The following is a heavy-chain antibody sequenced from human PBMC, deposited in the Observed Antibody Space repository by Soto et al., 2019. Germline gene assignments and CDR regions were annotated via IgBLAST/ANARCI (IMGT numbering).Heavy chain of an antibody. D-gene: IGHD6-6*01. CDR3: ARDRHNNFFDP. J-gene: IGHJ5*02. CDR2: IYYSGST. Sequence: QVQLQESGPGLVKPSQTLSLTCTVSGAAMSSGGYYWTWIRQSPGKGLEWIGYIYYSGSTYYHPSLASRVAISVDTSRSQFSLTLHSVTAADTAIYYCARDRHNNFFDPWGQGTLVTVSS. CDR1: GAAMSSGGYY. V-gene: IGHV4-31*03.